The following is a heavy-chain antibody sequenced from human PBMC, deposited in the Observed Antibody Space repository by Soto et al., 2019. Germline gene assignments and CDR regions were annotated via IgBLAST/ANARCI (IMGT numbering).Heavy chain of an antibody. D-gene: IGHD4-4*01. J-gene: IGHJ6*02. CDR1: GYTFTGYY. Sequence: ASVKVSCKASGYTFTGYYMHWVRQAPGQRFEWMGWINPNSGGTNYAQKFQGRVTMARDTSISTAYMELSRLRSDDTAVYYCARDRGDYSNYYYYGMDVWGQGTTVTVSS. V-gene: IGHV1-2*02. CDR3: ARDRGDYSNYYYYGMDV. CDR2: INPNSGGT.